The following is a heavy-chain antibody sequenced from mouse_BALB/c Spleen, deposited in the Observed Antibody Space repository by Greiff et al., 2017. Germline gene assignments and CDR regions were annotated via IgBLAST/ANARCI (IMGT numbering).Heavy chain of an antibody. CDR3: ARLDYDYAMDY. J-gene: IGHJ4*01. V-gene: IGHV5-12-2*01. D-gene: IGHD2-4*01. Sequence: EVQLQQSGGGLVQPGGSLKLSCAASGFTFSSYTMSWVRQTPEKRLEWVAYISNGGGSTYYPDTVKGRFTISRDNAKNTLYLQMSSLKSEDTAMYYCARLDYDYAMDYWGQGTSVTVSA. CDR1: GFTFSSYT. CDR2: ISNGGGST.